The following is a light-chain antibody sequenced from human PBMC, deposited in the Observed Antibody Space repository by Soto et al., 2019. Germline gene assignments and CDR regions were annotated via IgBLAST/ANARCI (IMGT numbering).Light chain of an antibody. Sequence: QSVLTQPPSVSAAPGQKVTISCSGSSSNIGNNYVSWYQQLPGTAPKLLIYDNNKRPSGIPDRFSGYKSGTSATLGITGLPTGDEADYYCGTWDSSLSAVVFGGGTKLTVL. CDR3: GTWDSSLSAVV. V-gene: IGLV1-51*01. J-gene: IGLJ2*01. CDR1: SSNIGNNY. CDR2: DNN.